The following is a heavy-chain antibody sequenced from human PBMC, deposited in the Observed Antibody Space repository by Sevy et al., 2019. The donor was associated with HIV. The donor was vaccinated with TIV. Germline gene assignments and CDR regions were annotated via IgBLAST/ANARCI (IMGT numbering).Heavy chain of an antibody. J-gene: IGHJ4*02. V-gene: IGHV3-15*01. D-gene: IGHD4-17*01. CDR3: ARDREYGDYKGCFDY. CDR1: GFTFTNAW. Sequence: GGSLRLSCAVSGFTFTNAWMGWVRQAPGKGLEWVGRIRSNTDCGTTDYAEPLKGRFTISRDDSKNTLYLQMNSLKSADTAVYYCARDREYGDYKGCFDYWGQGTLVTVSS. CDR2: IRSNTDCGTT.